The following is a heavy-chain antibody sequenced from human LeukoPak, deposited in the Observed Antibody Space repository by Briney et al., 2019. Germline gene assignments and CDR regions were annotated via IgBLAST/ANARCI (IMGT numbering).Heavy chain of an antibody. CDR1: GGSISSYY. D-gene: IGHD1-26*01. J-gene: IGHJ5*02. CDR3: ARGENSGSSHWLDP. V-gene: IGHV4-4*07. CDR2: IYTSGST. Sequence: PSETLSLTCTVSGGSISSYYWSWIRQPAGKGLEWIGRIYTSGSTNYNPSLKSRVTMSVDTSKNQFSLKLSSVTAADTAVYYCARGENSGSSHWLDPWGQGTLVTVSS.